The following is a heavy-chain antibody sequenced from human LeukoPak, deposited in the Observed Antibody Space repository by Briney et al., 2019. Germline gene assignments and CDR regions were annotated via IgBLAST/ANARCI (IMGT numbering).Heavy chain of an antibody. CDR2: IYYTGTT. Sequence: SETLSLTCTVSGVSIVSSYWSGIRQPPGKGLEWIGYIYYTGTTNYNSSLKSRVTISADTSKNQFSLKLSSVTAADTAVYYCARLDANNYYYYMDFWGKGTTVTVSS. V-gene: IGHV4-59*08. D-gene: IGHD3-9*01. CDR1: GVSIVSSY. J-gene: IGHJ6*03. CDR3: ARLDANNYYYYMDF.